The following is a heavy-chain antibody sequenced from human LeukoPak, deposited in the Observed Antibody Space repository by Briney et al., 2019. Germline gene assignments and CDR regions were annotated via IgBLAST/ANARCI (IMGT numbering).Heavy chain of an antibody. Sequence: SETLSLTCTVSGGSISTSSYYWAWIRQPPGKGLEWIGSIYYSGSTYYNPSLKSRVTISVDTSKNQFSLKLSSVTAADTAVYYCAREQSSSPNYWGQGTLVTVSS. CDR3: AREQSSSPNY. CDR1: GGSISTSSYY. CDR2: IYYSGST. D-gene: IGHD6-6*01. V-gene: IGHV4-39*02. J-gene: IGHJ4*01.